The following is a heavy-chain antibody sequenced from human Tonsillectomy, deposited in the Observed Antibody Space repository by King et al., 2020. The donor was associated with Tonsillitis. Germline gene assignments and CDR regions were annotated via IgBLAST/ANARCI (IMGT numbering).Heavy chain of an antibody. D-gene: IGHD1-26*01. J-gene: IGHJ3*02. Sequence: QLQESGPGLVKPSQTLSLTCTVSGGSLSSGDYYGSWIRQPPGKGLEWIVYIYYSWSTYYNPSLNSRLTISVDPSKNQFSLKLSSVTAADTAVYYCARDRWELREGAFDIWGQGTMVTVSS. CDR3: ARDRWELREGAFDI. V-gene: IGHV4-30-4*01. CDR2: IYYSWST. CDR1: GGSLSSGDYY.